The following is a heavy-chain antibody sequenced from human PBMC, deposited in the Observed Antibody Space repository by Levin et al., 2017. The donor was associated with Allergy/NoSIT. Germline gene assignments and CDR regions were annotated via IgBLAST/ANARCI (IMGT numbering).Heavy chain of an antibody. CDR1: GAALTSFY. Sequence: PSETLSLTCTVSGAALTSFYWSWIRQSPAKGLEWIGYIYYDGTTNYNPSLKSRVTMSVDTSKYHFSLRLTSVTAADAAVYYCAVHIAGVVRWFDPWGQGTRVTVSS. CDR2: IYYDGTT. V-gene: IGHV4-59*08. D-gene: IGHD3-10*02. CDR3: AVHIAGVVRWFDP. J-gene: IGHJ5*02.